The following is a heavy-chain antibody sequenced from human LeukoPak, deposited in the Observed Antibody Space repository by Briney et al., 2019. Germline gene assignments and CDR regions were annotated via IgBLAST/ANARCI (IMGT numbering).Heavy chain of an antibody. Sequence: GGSLRLSCAASGFTFRSYAMSWVRQAPGKGLEWGSVISNSGGSAYYADSVKGRFTFSRDNSKNTLYLQMNSLRAEDTAVYYCAKSLAAGTGYYYYSTMDVWGQGTTVTGSS. CDR2: ISNSGGSA. D-gene: IGHD6-13*01. J-gene: IGHJ6*02. CDR1: GFTFRSYA. V-gene: IGHV3-23*01. CDR3: AKSLAAGTGYYYYSTMDV.